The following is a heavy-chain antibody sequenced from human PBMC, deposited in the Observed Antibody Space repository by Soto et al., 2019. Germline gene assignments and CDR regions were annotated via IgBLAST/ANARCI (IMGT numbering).Heavy chain of an antibody. CDR2: IYTSGST. CDR1: NYSISNPHY. V-gene: IGHV4-4*07. D-gene: IGHD1-26*01. J-gene: IGHJ4*02. Sequence: PSETLSLTCTVSNYSISNPHYWSWIRQPAGKGLEWIGRIYTSGSTNYNPSLKSRVTMSVDTSKNQFSLKLSSVTAADTAVYYCARDTFATNFDYWGQGTLVTVS. CDR3: ARDTFATNFDY.